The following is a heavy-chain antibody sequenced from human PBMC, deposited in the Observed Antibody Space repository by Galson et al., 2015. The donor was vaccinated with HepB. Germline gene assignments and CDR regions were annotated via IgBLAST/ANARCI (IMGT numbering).Heavy chain of an antibody. J-gene: IGHJ6*02. V-gene: IGHV1-18*01. Sequence: SVKVSCKASGYTFTSYGISWVRQAPGQGLEWMGWISAYNGNTNYAQELQGRVTMTTDTSTSTAYMELRSLRSDDTAVYYCARGSSTVTTYYYGMDVWGQGTTVTVSS. CDR2: ISAYNGNT. D-gene: IGHD4-11*01. CDR1: GYTFTSYG. CDR3: ARGSSTVTTYYYGMDV.